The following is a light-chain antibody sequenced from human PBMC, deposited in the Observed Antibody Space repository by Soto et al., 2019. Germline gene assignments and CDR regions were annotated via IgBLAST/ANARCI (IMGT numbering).Light chain of an antibody. J-gene: IGKJ4*01. CDR2: GAS. CDR1: QSIGSN. Sequence: EVLMTQSQGTLSVSPGERVTVSCRASQSIGSNLAWYQQKPGQAPRLLIYGASSRPTGIPDRFSGSGSGTDFTLTISRLEPEDFAVYYCQQYGSSALTFGGGTKVEIK. V-gene: IGKV3-20*01. CDR3: QQYGSSALT.